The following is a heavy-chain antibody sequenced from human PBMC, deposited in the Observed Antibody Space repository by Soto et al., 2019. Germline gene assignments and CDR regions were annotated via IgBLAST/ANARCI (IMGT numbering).Heavy chain of an antibody. D-gene: IGHD2-15*01. CDR3: VRGGGGGLFDP. V-gene: IGHV1-2*02. J-gene: IGHJ5*02. CDR1: GDTFTANY. Sequence: ASVKVSCKASGDTFTANYIHWVRQAPGQGFEWMGWINPQSGGTNYPQKFQGRVTMTRDTSLSTVYMTLIRLTSDDTAIYYCVRGGGGGLFDPWGQGTLVTVSS. CDR2: INPQSGGT.